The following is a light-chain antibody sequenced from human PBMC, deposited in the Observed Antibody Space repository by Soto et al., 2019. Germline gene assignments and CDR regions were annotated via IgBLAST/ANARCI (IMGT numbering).Light chain of an antibody. CDR2: GAS. J-gene: IGKJ3*01. CDR1: QSVSNNY. Sequence: EIVLTQSPGTLSLSPGERATLSCRASQSVSNNYLAWYQQKPGQAPRLLIYGASNRATGIPARFSGSGSGTDFTLTISRLEPEDFAVYYCQQYGSSPLTFGPGTKVDIK. CDR3: QQYGSSPLT. V-gene: IGKV3-20*01.